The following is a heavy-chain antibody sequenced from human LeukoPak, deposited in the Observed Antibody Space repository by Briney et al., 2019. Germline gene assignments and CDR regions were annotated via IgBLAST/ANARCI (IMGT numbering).Heavy chain of an antibody. V-gene: IGHV3-30*17. Sequence: GGSLRLSCAASGFTFSSYAMHWVRQAPGKGLEWVAVISYDGSNKYYADSVKGRFTISRHNSKNTLYLQMNSLRAEDTAVYYCARSRTTGTTSWFDPWGQGTLVTVSS. CDR3: ARSRTTGTTSWFDP. CDR1: GFTFSSYA. CDR2: ISYDGSNK. J-gene: IGHJ5*02. D-gene: IGHD1-1*01.